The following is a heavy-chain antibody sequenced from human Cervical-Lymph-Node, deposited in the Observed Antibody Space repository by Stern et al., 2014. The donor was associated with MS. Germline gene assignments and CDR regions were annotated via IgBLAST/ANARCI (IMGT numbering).Heavy chain of an antibody. CDR1: GFNIDDYA. J-gene: IGHJ6*02. D-gene: IGHD3-3*01. CDR3: AKDRDIEILGSMDV. Sequence: VQLVQSGGDLVRPGRSLRLSCTASGFNIDDYAMHWVRQAPGKGLEWVSGTSWNGANTGYADSVKGRFTLSRDNAENSLYLQMNSLRTEDTALYYCAKDRDIEILGSMDVWGQGTTVIVSS. V-gene: IGHV3-9*01. CDR2: TSWNGANT.